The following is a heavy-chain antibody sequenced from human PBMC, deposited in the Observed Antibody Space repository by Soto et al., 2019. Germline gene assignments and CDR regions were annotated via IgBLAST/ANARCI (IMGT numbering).Heavy chain of an antibody. Sequence: ASVKVSCKASGGTFSSYAISWVRQAPGQGLEWMGGIIPIFGTANYAQKFQGRVTITADESTSTAYMELSSLRSEDTAVYYCARGEMATITDFDYWGQGTLVTVSS. J-gene: IGHJ4*02. CDR2: IIPIFGTA. D-gene: IGHD5-12*01. V-gene: IGHV1-69*13. CDR1: GGTFSSYA. CDR3: ARGEMATITDFDY.